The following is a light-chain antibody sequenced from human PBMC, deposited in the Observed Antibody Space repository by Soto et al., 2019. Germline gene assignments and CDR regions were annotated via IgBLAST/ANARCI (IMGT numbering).Light chain of an antibody. Sequence: DIQMTQSPSTLSASVGDRVTITCRASQSISSWLAWYQQKPGKAPKLLIYDASSLESGVPSRLSGSGSRTEFTLTISSLQPDDFASYYCQQYNSYSGGTFGQETKVEIK. CDR3: QQYNSYSGGT. V-gene: IGKV1-5*01. CDR1: QSISSW. J-gene: IGKJ1*01. CDR2: DAS.